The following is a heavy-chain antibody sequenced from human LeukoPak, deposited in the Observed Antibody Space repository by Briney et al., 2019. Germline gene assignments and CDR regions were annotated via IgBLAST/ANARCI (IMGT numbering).Heavy chain of an antibody. CDR3: ARTTRAMVANFDY. CDR1: GFTFRSYA. J-gene: IGHJ4*02. Sequence: GGSLRLSCAASGFTFRSYAMHWVRQAPGKGLEWVAVIWYDGSNKYYADSVKGRFTISRDNSKNTLYLQMNSLRAEDTAVYYCARTTRAMVANFDYWGQGTLVTVSS. CDR2: IWYDGSNK. D-gene: IGHD5-18*01. V-gene: IGHV3-33*08.